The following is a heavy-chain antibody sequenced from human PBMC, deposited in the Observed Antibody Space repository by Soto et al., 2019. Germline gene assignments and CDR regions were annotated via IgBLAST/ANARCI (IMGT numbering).Heavy chain of an antibody. D-gene: IGHD4-17*01. Sequence: VPLVDSGGGLVQPAGSMRLSCAASGLTFSSYWMHWVRQAPGKGLVWVSRINSAGSSTGYADSVKGRFTISRDNANNTLYLKMTSLRAEDTAVYYCALSHTVTTDYWGQGTLVTVSS. J-gene: IGHJ4*02. CDR3: ALSHTVTTDY. V-gene: IGHV3-74*01. CDR2: INSAGSST. CDR1: GLTFSSYW.